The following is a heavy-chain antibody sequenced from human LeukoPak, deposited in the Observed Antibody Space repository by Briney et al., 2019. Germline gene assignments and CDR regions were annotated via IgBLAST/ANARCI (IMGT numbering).Heavy chain of an antibody. CDR3: ARLPKLYQQLLYYFDY. Sequence: GGSLRLSCATSGFTFSSYSMNWVRQAPGKGLEWVSSISSSSSHIYYADSVKGRFTVSRDNAKNSLYLQMNSLRAEDTAVYYCARLPKLYQQLLYYFDYWGQGTLVTVSS. CDR1: GFTFSSYS. V-gene: IGHV3-21*01. J-gene: IGHJ4*02. CDR2: ISSSSSHI. D-gene: IGHD6-13*01.